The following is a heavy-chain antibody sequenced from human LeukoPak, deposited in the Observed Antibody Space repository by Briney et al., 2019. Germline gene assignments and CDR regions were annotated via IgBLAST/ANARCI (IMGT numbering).Heavy chain of an antibody. CDR2: SRNKANRYTT. CDR3: ARGAKDYDSSGYYYVHFDY. CDR1: GFTFSNAW. J-gene: IGHJ4*02. V-gene: IGHV3-72*01. Sequence: GGSLRLSCAASGFTFSNAWMSWVRQAPGKGLEWVGRSRNKANRYTTEYAASVKGRFTISRDESKNLLYLQMNSLKIEDTAVYYCARGAKDYDSSGYYYVHFDYWGQGTLVTVSS. D-gene: IGHD3-22*01.